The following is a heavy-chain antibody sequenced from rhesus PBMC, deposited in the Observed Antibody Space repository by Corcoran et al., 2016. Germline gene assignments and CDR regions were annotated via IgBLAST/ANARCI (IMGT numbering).Heavy chain of an antibody. Sequence: QVQLQESGPGLVKPSETLSLTCAVSGGSISDDYYWSWIRQPPGKGLEWIGYTNGSGGGTNYNPSLKNRVTISIDTSKNQFSLKLSSVTAADTAVYYCARVYWQLVDYWGQGVLVTVSS. CDR1: GGSISDDYY. CDR2: TNGSGGGT. V-gene: IGHV4-106*01. J-gene: IGHJ4*01. D-gene: IGHD6-13*01. CDR3: ARVYWQLVDY.